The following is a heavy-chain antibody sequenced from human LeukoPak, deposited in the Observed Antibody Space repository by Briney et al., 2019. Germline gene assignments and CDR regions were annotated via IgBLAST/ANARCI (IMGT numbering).Heavy chain of an antibody. J-gene: IGHJ4*02. D-gene: IGHD4-23*01. CDR2: IIGRGGSS. Sequence: PGGSLRLSCAASGFTFNNFALSWVRQAPEKGLEWVATIIGRGGSSSHAASVKGRFTISRDNSNNTLYLHMSSLRADDMAVYYCAKHPGPYGGNPFNSWGLGMLVTVSS. V-gene: IGHV3-23*01. CDR1: GFTFNNFA. CDR3: AKHPGPYGGNPFNS.